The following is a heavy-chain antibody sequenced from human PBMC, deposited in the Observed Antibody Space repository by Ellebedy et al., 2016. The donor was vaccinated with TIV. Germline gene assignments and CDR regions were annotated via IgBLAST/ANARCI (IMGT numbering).Heavy chain of an antibody. CDR2: IKSNKDGGTT. V-gene: IGHV3-15*01. CDR3: TTAYYDYVWGTYRLTPDY. CDR1: GFTFTDAW. D-gene: IGHD3-16*02. Sequence: GGSLRLXCAASGFTFTDAWMSWVRQAPGKGLEWVGRIKSNKDGGTTAFAAPVQGRFTISRVDSQSTVSLQMNSLKSEDTAIYFCTTAYYDYVWGTYRLTPDYWGLGTLVTVSS. J-gene: IGHJ4*02.